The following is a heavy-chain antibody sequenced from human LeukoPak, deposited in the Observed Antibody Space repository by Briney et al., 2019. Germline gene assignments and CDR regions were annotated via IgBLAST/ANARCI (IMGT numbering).Heavy chain of an antibody. CDR3: ARGLGYCSGGATPPDY. D-gene: IGHD2-15*01. CDR1: GFTFSDYA. V-gene: IGHV3-66*01. J-gene: IGHJ4*02. CDR2: IYSCGST. Sequence: GGSLRLSCGASGFTFSDYAMSWVRQAPGKGLEWVSVIYSCGSTYYADSVKGRFTISRDNSKNTLYLQMNSLRAEDTAVYYCARGLGYCSGGATPPDYWGQGTLVTVSS.